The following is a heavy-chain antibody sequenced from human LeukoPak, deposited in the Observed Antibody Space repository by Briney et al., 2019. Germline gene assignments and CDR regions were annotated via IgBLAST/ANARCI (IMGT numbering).Heavy chain of an antibody. CDR1: GFTFSSYS. CDR2: ISSSSSTI. V-gene: IGHV3-48*01. CDR3: ARDTYCSSTSCPEGEAFDI. J-gene: IGHJ3*02. D-gene: IGHD2-2*01. Sequence: GGSLRLSCAASGFTFSSYSMNWVRQAPGKGLEWVSYISSSSSTIYYADSVKGRFTISRDNSKNTLYLQMNSLRAEDTAVYYCARDTYCSSTSCPEGEAFDIWGQGTMVTVSS.